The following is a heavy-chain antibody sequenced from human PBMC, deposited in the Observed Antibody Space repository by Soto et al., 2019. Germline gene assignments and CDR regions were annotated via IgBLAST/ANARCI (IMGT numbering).Heavy chain of an antibody. J-gene: IGHJ3*02. V-gene: IGHV4-59*01. Sequence: PSDTLSLTCTVSGGSISSYYWSWIRQPPGKGLEWIGYISYSGSTNYKPALKSRVTISVETSKNKFSLKLSSVTAADTAVYYCASSSPHYDFWSGYSCRDAFYXWGQGTTLTVS. CDR1: GGSISSYY. CDR3: ASSSPHYDFWSGYSCRDAFYX. D-gene: IGHD3-3*01. CDR2: ISYSGST.